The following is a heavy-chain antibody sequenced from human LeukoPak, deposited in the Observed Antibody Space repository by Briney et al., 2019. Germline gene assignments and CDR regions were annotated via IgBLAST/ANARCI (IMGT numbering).Heavy chain of an antibody. V-gene: IGHV1-2*02. D-gene: IGHD1-26*01. Sequence: ASVKVSCKASGYTFTGYYMHCVRQAPGQGLEWMGWINPNSGGTNYAQKFQGRVTMTRDTSISTAYMELSRLRSDDTAVYYCARDCSGSSLYYFDYWDQGTLVTVSS. CDR3: ARDCSGSSLYYFDY. CDR2: INPNSGGT. J-gene: IGHJ4*02. CDR1: GYTFTGYY.